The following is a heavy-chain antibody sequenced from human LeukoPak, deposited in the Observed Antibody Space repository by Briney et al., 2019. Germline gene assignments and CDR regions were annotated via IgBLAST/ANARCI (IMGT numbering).Heavy chain of an antibody. Sequence: PSETLSLTCAVSGGSINSHYWGWIRQPPGKGLQRIGDIYSTGKNNYNPSLKSRVTISLDTSKSHLSLNLTSVLAADTAIYYCVRRDTGWNYFDYWGQGILVTVSS. CDR1: GGSINSHY. J-gene: IGHJ4*02. CDR3: VRRDTGWNYFDY. CDR2: IYSTGKN. D-gene: IGHD6-19*01. V-gene: IGHV4-4*08.